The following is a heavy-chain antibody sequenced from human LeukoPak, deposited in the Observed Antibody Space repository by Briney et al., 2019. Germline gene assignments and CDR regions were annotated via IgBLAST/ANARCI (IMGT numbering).Heavy chain of an antibody. D-gene: IGHD5-18*01. Sequence: PGGSLRLSCAASGFTFSSYWMSWVRQAPGKGLEWVAVISYDGSNKHYADSVKGRFTISRDNSKNTLYLQMNSLRAEDTAVYHCAKEDVIKRSGYSHGPSFDYWGQGTLVTVSS. CDR2: ISYDGSNK. V-gene: IGHV3-30*18. CDR3: AKEDVIKRSGYSHGPSFDY. CDR1: GFTFSSYW. J-gene: IGHJ4*02.